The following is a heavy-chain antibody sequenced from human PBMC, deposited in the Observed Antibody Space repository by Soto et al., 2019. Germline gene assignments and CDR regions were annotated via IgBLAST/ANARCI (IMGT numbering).Heavy chain of an antibody. CDR2: INGGNGNT. Sequence: QVHLVQSGAEVKAPGASVRISCATSGNIFNDYEIHWLRQAPGQRLEWMGWINGGNGNTGSPQRFQSRVTMSRDTSARTSYVEVRSLSPEDTAVYYWATAISATTFDHWGQGTLVTVSP. J-gene: IGHJ4*02. CDR1: GNIFNDYE. CDR3: ATAISATTFDH. V-gene: IGHV1-3*01.